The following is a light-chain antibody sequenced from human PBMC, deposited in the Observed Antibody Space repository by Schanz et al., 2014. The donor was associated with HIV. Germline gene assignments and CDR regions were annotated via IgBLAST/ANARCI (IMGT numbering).Light chain of an antibody. Sequence: DIQMTQSPSSLSASVGDRVTVTCRASQGIRTYLNWYQQKPGKAPKLLIYEASNLQGGVPSRFSGTGSGTDFTLTISSLQPEDFATYYCQQSYSTPYTFGQETKLEIK. CDR3: QQSYSTPYT. CDR2: EAS. CDR1: QGIRTY. V-gene: IGKV1-39*01. J-gene: IGKJ2*01.